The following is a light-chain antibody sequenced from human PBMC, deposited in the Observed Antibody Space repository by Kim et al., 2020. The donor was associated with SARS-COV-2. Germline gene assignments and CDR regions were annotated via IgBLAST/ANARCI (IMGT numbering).Light chain of an antibody. V-gene: IGLV3-1*01. CDR1: KLGNKY. CDR3: QAWDSSTYV. CDR2: QDN. Sequence: VSPGQTASITCSGDKLGNKYVCWYQQKPGQSPVLVIYQDNKRPSGIPERFSGSNSGNTATLTISGTQAMDEADYYCQAWDSSTYVFGTGTKVTVL. J-gene: IGLJ1*01.